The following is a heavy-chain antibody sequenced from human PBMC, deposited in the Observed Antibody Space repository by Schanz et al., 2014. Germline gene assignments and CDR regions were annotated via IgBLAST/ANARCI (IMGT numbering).Heavy chain of an antibody. CDR2: MNPNSGDT. Sequence: QVQLVQSGAEVKKPGASVKVSCKASGYSFISHAIHWVRQAPGQGLEWMGWMNPNSGDTGYAQKFQGRVTMTTDTSTSTAYMELRSLRSDDTAVYYCARVQDDILTGSEYYYGMDVWGQGTTVTVSS. V-gene: IGHV1-3*01. D-gene: IGHD3-9*01. J-gene: IGHJ6*02. CDR1: GYSFISHA. CDR3: ARVQDDILTGSEYYYGMDV.